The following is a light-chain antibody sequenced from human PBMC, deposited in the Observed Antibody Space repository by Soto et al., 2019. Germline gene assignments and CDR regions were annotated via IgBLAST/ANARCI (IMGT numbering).Light chain of an antibody. CDR3: SSYTSSSTLV. CDR1: SSDVGSYNR. V-gene: IGLV2-18*02. J-gene: IGLJ2*01. Sequence: QSALTQPPSVSGSPGQSVTISCTGTSSDVGSYNRVSWYQQPPGTAPKLMIYEVRNRPSGVPDRFSGSKSGNTASLTISGLQAEDVADYYCSSYTSSSTLVFGGGTKVTVL. CDR2: EVR.